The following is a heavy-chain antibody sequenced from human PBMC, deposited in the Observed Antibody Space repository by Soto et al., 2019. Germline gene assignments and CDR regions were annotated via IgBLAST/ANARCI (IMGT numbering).Heavy chain of an antibody. CDR1: GFTFSSYG. CDR2: ISYDGSNK. D-gene: IGHD3-9*01. Sequence: GGSLRLSCAASGFTFSSYGMHWVRQAPGKGLEWVAVISYDGSNKYYADSVKGRFTISRDNSKNTLYLQMNSLRAEDTAVYYCAKAGAPYYDILTGQTYYFDYWGQGTLVTVSS. J-gene: IGHJ4*02. CDR3: AKAGAPYYDILTGQTYYFDY. V-gene: IGHV3-30*18.